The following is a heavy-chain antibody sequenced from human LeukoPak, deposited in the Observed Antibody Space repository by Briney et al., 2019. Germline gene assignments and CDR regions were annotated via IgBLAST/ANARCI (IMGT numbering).Heavy chain of an antibody. J-gene: IGHJ4*01. Sequence: SVTVTFKASGGTFSSYAISWVRQAPGQGLEWMGGIIPIFGTANYAQKFQGRVTITADESTSTAYMELSSLRSEDTAVYYCARDYYDSSGYYYGFDYWGHGTLVTVSS. CDR1: GGTFSSYA. V-gene: IGHV1-69*01. D-gene: IGHD3-22*01. CDR2: IIPIFGTA. CDR3: ARDYYDSSGYYYGFDY.